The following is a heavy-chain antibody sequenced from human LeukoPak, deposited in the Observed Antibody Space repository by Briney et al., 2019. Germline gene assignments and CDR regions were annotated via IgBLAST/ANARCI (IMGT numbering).Heavy chain of an antibody. D-gene: IGHD6-13*01. Sequence: SETLSLTCTVSGGSISSGDYYWSWIRQPPGKGLEWIGYIYYSGSTYYNPSLKSRVTISVDTSKNQFSLKLSSVTAADTAVYYCARASIAAAGDFDYWGQGTLVTVSS. J-gene: IGHJ4*02. CDR3: ARASIAAAGDFDY. V-gene: IGHV4-30-4*01. CDR2: IYYSGST. CDR1: GGSISSGDYY.